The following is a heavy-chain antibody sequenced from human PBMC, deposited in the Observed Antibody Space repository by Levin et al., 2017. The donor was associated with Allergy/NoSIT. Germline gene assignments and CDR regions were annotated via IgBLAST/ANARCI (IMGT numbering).Heavy chain of an antibody. D-gene: IGHD3-9*01. V-gene: IGHV3-11*01. Sequence: GESLKISCAASGFTFSDYYMSWIRQAPGKGLEWVSYISSSGSTIYYADSVKGRFTISRDNAKNSLYLQMNSLRAEDTAVYYWAREGSRPLDRYYYYMDVWGKGTTVTVSS. J-gene: IGHJ6*03. CDR3: AREGSRPLDRYYYYMDV. CDR2: ISSSGSTI. CDR1: GFTFSDYY.